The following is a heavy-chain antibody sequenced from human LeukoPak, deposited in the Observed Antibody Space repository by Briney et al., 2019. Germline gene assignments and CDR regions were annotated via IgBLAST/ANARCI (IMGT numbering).Heavy chain of an antibody. V-gene: IGHV3-23*01. J-gene: IGHJ4*02. Sequence: PGGSLRLSCAASGFTFSSYGMSWVRQAPGKGLEWVSAISGSGGSTYYADSVKGRFTISRDNSKNTLYLQMNSLRTDDTAVYYCARDGMTYGRHFDYWGQGILVTVSS. D-gene: IGHD3-10*01. CDR3: ARDGMTYGRHFDY. CDR2: ISGSGGST. CDR1: GFTFSSYG.